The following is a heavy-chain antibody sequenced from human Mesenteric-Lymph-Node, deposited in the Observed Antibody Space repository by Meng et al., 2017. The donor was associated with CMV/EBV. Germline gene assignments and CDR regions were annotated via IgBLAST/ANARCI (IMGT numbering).Heavy chain of an antibody. V-gene: IGHV3-30*02. D-gene: IGHD1-26*01. J-gene: IGHJ6*02. CDR2: VRFDGSYK. Sequence: GESLKISCAASGFSFSHYGMNWVRQAPGKGLEWVTFVRFDGSYKYYADSVKGRFTISRDNSKNTLYVQMNSLRAEDTAVYYCAKGRSGTYPIYGMDVWGQGTTVTVSS. CDR3: AKGRSGTYPIYGMDV. CDR1: GFSFSHYG.